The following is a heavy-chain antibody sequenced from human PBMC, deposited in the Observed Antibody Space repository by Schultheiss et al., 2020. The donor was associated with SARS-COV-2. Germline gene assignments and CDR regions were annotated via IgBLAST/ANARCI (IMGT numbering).Heavy chain of an antibody. Sequence: SVKVSCKASGYTFTNYNINWVRQATGQGLEWMGGIIPIFGTANYAQKFQGRVTITADESTSTAYMELSSLRSEDTAVYYCAGRLRARYYYYGMDVWGQGTTVTVSS. V-gene: IGHV1-69*13. D-gene: IGHD2-21*02. J-gene: IGHJ6*02. CDR1: GYTFTNYN. CDR2: IIPIFGTA. CDR3: AGRLRARYYYYGMDV.